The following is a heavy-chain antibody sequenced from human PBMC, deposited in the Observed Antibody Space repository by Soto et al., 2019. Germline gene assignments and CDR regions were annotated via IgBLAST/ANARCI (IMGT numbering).Heavy chain of an antibody. CDR1: GFTFSNAW. Sequence: GGSLRLSCEASGFTFSNAWMNWVRQGPGKGLEWLGRIKSKVDGGTADYGAATKDRFSISRDDLKNMLYLQMNSLKPDDTAVYYCTTLSYLYYDGMDVWVQGTSVTVSS. J-gene: IGHJ6*02. CDR3: TTLSYLYYDGMDV. V-gene: IGHV3-15*01. CDR2: IKSKVDGGTA. D-gene: IGHD2-2*01.